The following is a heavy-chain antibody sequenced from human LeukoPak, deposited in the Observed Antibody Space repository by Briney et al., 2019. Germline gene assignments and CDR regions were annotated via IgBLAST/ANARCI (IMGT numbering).Heavy chain of an antibody. CDR1: GVTVINNY. CDR3: AMGDTGAYFQF. V-gene: IGHV3-53*01. J-gene: IGHJ1*01. CDR2: IYSGGRT. Sequence: GGSLRLSCAASGVTVINNYLTWVRQAPGKGLEWVSDIYSGGRTHFADSVKGRFTISRDSSKNTLYLQMNSLRAEDTAVYYCAMGDTGAYFQFWGQGTLVTVSS. D-gene: IGHD1-26*01.